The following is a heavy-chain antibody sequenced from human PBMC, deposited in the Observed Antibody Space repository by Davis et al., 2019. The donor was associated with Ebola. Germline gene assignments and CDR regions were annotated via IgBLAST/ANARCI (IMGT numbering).Heavy chain of an antibody. D-gene: IGHD4-17*01. CDR3: ARATVTTSRYFQH. J-gene: IGHJ1*01. Sequence: GESLKISCAASGFNFNTHWMHWVRQAPGKGLVWVSRINGAGSDTTYADSVKGRFTISRDNAKNSLYLQMNSLRAEDTAVYYCARATVTTSRYFQHWGQGTLVTVSS. V-gene: IGHV3-74*01. CDR2: INGAGSDT. CDR1: GFNFNTHW.